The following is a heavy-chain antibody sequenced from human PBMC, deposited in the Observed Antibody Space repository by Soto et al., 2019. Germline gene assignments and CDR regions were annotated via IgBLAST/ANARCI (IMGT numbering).Heavy chain of an antibody. D-gene: IGHD2-2*01. CDR1: GGTFSSYT. Sequence: QVQLVQSGAEVKKPGSSVKVSCKASGGTFSSYTISWVRQAPGQGLEWMGRIIPILGIANYAQKFQGRVTLTADKSTSTAYMELSSLRSEDTAVYYCARMSRKYRLPPDYWGQGTLVTVSS. CDR2: IIPILGIA. CDR3: ARMSRKYRLPPDY. V-gene: IGHV1-69*02. J-gene: IGHJ4*02.